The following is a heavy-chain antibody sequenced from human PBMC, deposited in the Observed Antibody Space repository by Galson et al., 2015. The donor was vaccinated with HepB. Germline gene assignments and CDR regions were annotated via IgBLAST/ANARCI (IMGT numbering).Heavy chain of an antibody. J-gene: IGHJ3*02. CDR1: GFTFSSYS. CDR2: ISSSSSTI. CDR3: ARDDYDFWSGYYVGDAFDI. D-gene: IGHD3-3*01. V-gene: IGHV3-48*02. Sequence: SLRLSCAASGFTFSSYSMNWVRQAPGKGLEWVSYISSSSSTIYYADSVKGRFTISRDNAKNSLYLQMNSLRDEDTAVYYCARDDYDFWSGYYVGDAFDIWGQGTMVTVSS.